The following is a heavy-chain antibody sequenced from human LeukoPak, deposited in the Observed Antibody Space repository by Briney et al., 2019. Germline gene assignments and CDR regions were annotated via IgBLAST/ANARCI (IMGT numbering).Heavy chain of an antibody. V-gene: IGHV3-21*01. CDR1: GFTFSSFS. CDR2: ISSSSSYI. Sequence: PGGSLRLSCAASGFTFSSFSMNWVRQVPGKGLEWVSSISSSSSYIYYADSVKGRFTISRDNAKNSLYLQMNSLRAEDTAVYYCARESRDYDSSGYYPSNWFDPWGQGTLVTVSS. D-gene: IGHD3-22*01. J-gene: IGHJ5*02. CDR3: ARESRDYDSSGYYPSNWFDP.